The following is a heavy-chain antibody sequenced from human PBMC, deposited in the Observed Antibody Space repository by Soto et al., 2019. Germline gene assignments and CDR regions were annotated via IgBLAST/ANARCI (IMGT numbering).Heavy chain of an antibody. CDR1: GFTVSNNY. Sequence: GSLRLSCAASGFTVSNNYMTWVRQAPGKGLEWVSVIHSGGGTYYADSVRGRFTISRDNSKNTLYLQMNSLRAEDTAVYYCARTRVAVAEPPFDYWGQGTLVTVSS. J-gene: IGHJ4*02. CDR2: IHSGGGT. V-gene: IGHV3-66*01. D-gene: IGHD6-19*01. CDR3: ARTRVAVAEPPFDY.